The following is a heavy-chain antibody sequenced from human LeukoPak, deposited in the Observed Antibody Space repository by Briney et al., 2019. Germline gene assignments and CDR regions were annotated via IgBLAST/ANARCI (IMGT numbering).Heavy chain of an antibody. CDR2: IIPILGIA. CDR3: ARDMPLIAAAGTYSDY. D-gene: IGHD6-13*01. J-gene: IGHJ4*02. Sequence: SVKVSCKASGGTFSSYAISWVRQAPGQGLEWMGRIIPILGIANYAQKFQGRVTITADKSTSTAYMELSSLRSEDTAVYYCARDMPLIAAAGTYSDYWGQGTLVTVSS. CDR1: GGTFSSYA. V-gene: IGHV1-69*04.